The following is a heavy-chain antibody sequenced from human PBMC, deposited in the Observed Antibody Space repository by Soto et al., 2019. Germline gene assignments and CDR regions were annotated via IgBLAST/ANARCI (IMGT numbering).Heavy chain of an antibody. V-gene: IGHV3-48*02. Sequence: EVQLVESGGGLVQPGGSLRLSCTASDFTFSSHSMNWVRQAPGKGLEWISFISSSGSTIYYADSVKGRFTLSRDNAKNSLYLQMNSLRDEDTAVYYRSRDRRSSVYLTPRFSGGMDVWGQGTTVTVS. CDR3: SRDRRSSVYLTPRFSGGMDV. CDR2: ISSSGSTI. D-gene: IGHD3-22*01. J-gene: IGHJ6*02. CDR1: DFTFSSHS.